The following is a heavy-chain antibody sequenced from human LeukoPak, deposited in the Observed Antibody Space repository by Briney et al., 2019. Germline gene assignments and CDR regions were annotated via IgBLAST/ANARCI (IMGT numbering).Heavy chain of an antibody. Sequence: GGSLRLSCAASGFTFSSYGMHWVRQAPGEGLEWVAFIRYDGSNKYYADSVKGRFTISRDNSKNTLYLQMNSLRAEDTAIYYCAKHDYYDSSGYYYYFDYWGQGTLVTVSS. V-gene: IGHV3-30*02. J-gene: IGHJ4*02. CDR1: GFTFSSYG. CDR3: AKHDYYDSSGYYYYFDY. CDR2: IRYDGSNK. D-gene: IGHD3-22*01.